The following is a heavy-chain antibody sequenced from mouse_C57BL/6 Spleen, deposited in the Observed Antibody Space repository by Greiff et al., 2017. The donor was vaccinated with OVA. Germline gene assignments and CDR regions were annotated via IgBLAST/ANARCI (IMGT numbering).Heavy chain of an antibody. J-gene: IGHJ2*01. CDR3: ARIGELRLLFDY. Sequence: VKVVESGAELVRPGTSVKVSCKASGYAFTNYLIEWVKQRPGQGLEWIGVINPGSGGTNYNEKFKGKATLTADKSSSTAYMQLSSLTSEDSAVYFCARIGELRLLFDYWGQGTTLTVSS. CDR1: GYAFTNYL. V-gene: IGHV1-54*01. CDR2: INPGSGGT. D-gene: IGHD3-2*02.